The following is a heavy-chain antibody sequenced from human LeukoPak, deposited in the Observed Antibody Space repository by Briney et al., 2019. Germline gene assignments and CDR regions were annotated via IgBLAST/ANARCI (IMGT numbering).Heavy chain of an antibody. CDR3: ARDSRSRGMDV. J-gene: IGHJ6*02. CDR1: GGSVSSGSYY. V-gene: IGHV4-61*01. CDR2: IYYSGST. Sequence: SETLSLTCTVSGGSVSSGSYYWSWIRQPPGTGLEWIGYIYYSGSTNYNPSLKSRVTISVDTSKNQFSLKLSSVTAADTAVYYCARDSRSRGMDVWGQGTTVTVSS.